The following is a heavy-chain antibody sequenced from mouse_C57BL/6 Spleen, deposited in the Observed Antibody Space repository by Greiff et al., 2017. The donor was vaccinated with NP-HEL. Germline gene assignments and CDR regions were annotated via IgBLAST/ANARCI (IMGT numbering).Heavy chain of an antibody. CDR2: ISSGGSYT. V-gene: IGHV5-6*02. CDR3: ARRRKESSFAY. J-gene: IGHJ3*01. CDR1: GFTFSSYG. Sequence: EVKLVESGGDLVKPGGSLKLSCAASGFTFSSYGMSWVRQTPDKRLEWVATISSGGSYTYYPDSVKGRFTISRDNAKNTLYLQMSSLKSEDTAMYYCARRRKESSFAYWGQGTLVTVSA. D-gene: IGHD1-3*01.